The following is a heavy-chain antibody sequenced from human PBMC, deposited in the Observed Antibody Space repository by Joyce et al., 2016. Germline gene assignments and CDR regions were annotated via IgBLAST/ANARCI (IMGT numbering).Heavy chain of an antibody. V-gene: IGHV4-30-2*01. D-gene: IGHD2-21*01. CDR2: IYPSGNT. CDR1: GASVTSAAFF. CDR3: ARNRRATCGSNWFDP. J-gene: IGHJ5*02. Sequence: QVQLQESGPGLVKPSQTLSLTCAVSGASVTSAAFFWGWIRQPPGKGLEWIGYIYPSGNTYYSPSLKSRVSMLLDRSKNQFSLNLTSVTASDTAVYFCARNRRATCGSNWFDPWGQGTLVTVSS.